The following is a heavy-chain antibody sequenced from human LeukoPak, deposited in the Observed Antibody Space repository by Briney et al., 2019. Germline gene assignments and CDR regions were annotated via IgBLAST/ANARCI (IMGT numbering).Heavy chain of an antibody. Sequence: ASVKVSCKASGGTFNSYAISWVRQAPGQGLEWMGGIIPIFGTANYAQKFQGRVTITADESTSTAYVELSSLRSDDTAVYYCARRGTGIQPWEPAPLDYWGQGTLVTVSS. CDR2: IIPIFGTA. J-gene: IGHJ4*02. CDR1: GGTFNSYA. V-gene: IGHV1-69*13. D-gene: IGHD5-18*01. CDR3: ARRGTGIQPWEPAPLDY.